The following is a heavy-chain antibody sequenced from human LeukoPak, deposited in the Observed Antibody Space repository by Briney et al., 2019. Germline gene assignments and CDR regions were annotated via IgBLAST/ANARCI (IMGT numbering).Heavy chain of an antibody. CDR2: IYYSGST. V-gene: IGHV4-39*01. CDR3: VTGYPVVKRGDDY. J-gene: IGHJ4*02. CDR1: GGSISSSSYY. D-gene: IGHD5-12*01. Sequence: PSETLSLTRTVSGGSISSSSYYWGWIRQPPGKGLEWIGSIYYSGSTYYNPSLKSRVTISVDTSKNQFSLKLSSVTAADTAVYYCVTGYPVVKRGDDYWGQGTLVTVSS.